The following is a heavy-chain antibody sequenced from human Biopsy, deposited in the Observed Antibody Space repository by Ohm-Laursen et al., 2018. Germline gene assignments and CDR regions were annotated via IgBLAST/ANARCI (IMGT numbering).Heavy chain of an antibody. CDR3: ARATNSTGWPYYYLYGMDV. CDR1: GGSMSSYY. CDR2: IYYSGST. J-gene: IGHJ6*02. Sequence: TLSLTCTVSGGSMSSYYWTWIRQPPGKGLEWIGYIYYSGSTNYNPSLKSRVTISVDTSKNQFSLRLNSVTAADTAVYYCARATNSTGWPYYYLYGMDVWGQGTTVTVSS. D-gene: IGHD2/OR15-2a*01. V-gene: IGHV4-59*01.